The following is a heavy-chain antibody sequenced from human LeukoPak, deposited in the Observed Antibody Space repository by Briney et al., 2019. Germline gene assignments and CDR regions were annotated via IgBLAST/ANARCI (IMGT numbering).Heavy chain of an antibody. D-gene: IGHD2-15*01. Sequence: PSETLSLTCTVSGGSISTYYWTWIRQPPGKGLEWIGYIYYSGSTNYNPSLKSRLTISVDTSKNQFSLKLNSVTTTDTAVYYCARRRQVAFYSPYAFDLWGQGTMVTVS. CDR3: ARRRQVAFYSPYAFDL. V-gene: IGHV4-59*01. J-gene: IGHJ3*01. CDR1: GGSISTYY. CDR2: IYYSGST.